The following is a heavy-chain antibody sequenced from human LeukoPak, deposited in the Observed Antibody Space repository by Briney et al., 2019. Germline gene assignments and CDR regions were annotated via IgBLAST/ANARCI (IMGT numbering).Heavy chain of an antibody. J-gene: IGHJ4*02. CDR2: ISYDGSNK. V-gene: IGHV3-30-3*01. D-gene: IGHD4-17*01. CDR1: GFTFSSYA. Sequence: GGSLRLSCAASGFTFSSYAMHWVRQAPGKGLEWVAVISYDGSNKYYADSVKGRFTISRDNSKNTLYLQMNSLRAEDTAVYYCARRPYGDSSFDYWGQGTLVTVSS. CDR3: ARRPYGDSSFDY.